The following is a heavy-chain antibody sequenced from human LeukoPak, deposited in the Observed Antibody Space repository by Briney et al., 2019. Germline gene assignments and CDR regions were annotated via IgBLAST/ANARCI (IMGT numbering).Heavy chain of an antibody. CDR3: ARGPRGAFDY. V-gene: IGHV1-69*05. J-gene: IGHJ4*02. CDR2: FIPFFGTP. Sequence: ASVKVSFKASGAGDTFNSYAIGWVRRAPGQGLEWMGVFIPFFGTPNYAQKFQDRVTITTDESMSTSYMDLSNLRAEDTAMYYCARGPRGAFDYWGQGTLVTVSS. D-gene: IGHD3-10*01. CDR1: GAGDTFNSYA.